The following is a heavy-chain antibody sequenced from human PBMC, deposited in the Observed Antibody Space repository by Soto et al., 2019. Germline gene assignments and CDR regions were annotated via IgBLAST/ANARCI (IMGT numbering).Heavy chain of an antibody. J-gene: IGHJ5*02. CDR1: GFTFSSYA. D-gene: IGHD2-21*01. CDR3: AKGLVSGWFDT. V-gene: IGHV3-23*01. Sequence: EVQLLESGGGLVQPGGSLRLSYAASGFTFSSYAMSWVRQAPGKGLEWVSAISGSGGSTYYADSVKGRFTISRDNSKKPVDLQMNSLRAEDTAVYYCAKGLVSGWFDTWGQGPMVTVSS. CDR2: ISGSGGST.